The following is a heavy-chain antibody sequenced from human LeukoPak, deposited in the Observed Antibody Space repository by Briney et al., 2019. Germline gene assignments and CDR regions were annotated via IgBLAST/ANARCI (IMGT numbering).Heavy chain of an antibody. CDR2: INHSGST. CDR3: ARGAAKRNDFWSGYYSYYFDY. J-gene: IGHJ4*02. D-gene: IGHD3-3*01. CDR1: GGSFSGYY. Sequence: PSETLSLTCAVYGGSFSGYYWSWIRQPPGKGLEWIEEINHSGSTNYNPSLKSRVTISVDKSKKQFSLKRRSVTGADTAVYYCARGAAKRNDFWSGYYSYYFDYWGQGTLVTVSS. V-gene: IGHV4-34*01.